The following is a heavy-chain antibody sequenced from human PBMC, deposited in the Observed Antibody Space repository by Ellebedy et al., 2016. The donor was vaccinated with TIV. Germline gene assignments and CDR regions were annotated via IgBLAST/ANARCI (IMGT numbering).Heavy chain of an antibody. CDR3: VRDTGYYNFDS. J-gene: IGHJ4*02. CDR1: GFGFSNYW. V-gene: IGHV3-7*03. D-gene: IGHD3-9*01. CDR2: IHPSGSGK. Sequence: PGGSLRLSCAASGFGFSNYWMTWVRQAPGKGLQWLAHIHPSGSGKFYVDSVKGRFTISRDNAKASLSLQMNSLRGEDTAVYYCVRDTGYYNFDSWGQGTLVIVSS.